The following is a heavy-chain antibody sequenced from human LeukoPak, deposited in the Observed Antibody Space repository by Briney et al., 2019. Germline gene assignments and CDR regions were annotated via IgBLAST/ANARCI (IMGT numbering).Heavy chain of an antibody. CDR1: GFTFSSYW. V-gene: IGHV3-7*03. Sequence: GGSLRLSCAASGFTFSSYWMSWVRQAPGKGLEWVANIKQDGSEKYYVDSVKGRFTISRDNAKNSLYLQMNSLRAEDTAVYYCARDASSHSRGWHPFFDYWGQGTLVTVSS. CDR3: ARDASSHSRGWHPFFDY. CDR2: IKQDGSEK. J-gene: IGHJ4*02. D-gene: IGHD6-19*01.